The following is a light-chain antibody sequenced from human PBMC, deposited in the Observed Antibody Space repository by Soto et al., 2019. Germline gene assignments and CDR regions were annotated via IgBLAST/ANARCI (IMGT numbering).Light chain of an antibody. CDR3: IQTLQTPFT. CDR1: QSLLHINGYNY. V-gene: IGKV2-28*01. J-gene: IGKJ4*01. CDR2: LAS. Sequence: DIVVTQSPLSLPVTPGEPASISCRSSQSLLHINGYNYLDWYLQRPGQSPQLLIYLASSRAYGVPDRFTRSGSGTDFTLKISRVEAEDFGVYYCIQTLQTPFTFGGGTKV.